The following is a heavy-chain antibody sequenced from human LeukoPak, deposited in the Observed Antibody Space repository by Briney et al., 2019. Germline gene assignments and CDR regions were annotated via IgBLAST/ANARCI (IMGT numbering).Heavy chain of an antibody. Sequence: PSETLSLTCAVYGGSFSGYYWSWIRQPPGKGLEWIGEINHSGSTNYNPSLKSRVTISVDTSKNQFSLELSSVTAADTAVYYCARGRPGRITIFGVVITPQYYFDYWGQGTLVTVSS. D-gene: IGHD3-3*01. CDR2: INHSGST. J-gene: IGHJ4*02. CDR1: GGSFSGYY. CDR3: ARGRPGRITIFGVVITPQYYFDY. V-gene: IGHV4-34*01.